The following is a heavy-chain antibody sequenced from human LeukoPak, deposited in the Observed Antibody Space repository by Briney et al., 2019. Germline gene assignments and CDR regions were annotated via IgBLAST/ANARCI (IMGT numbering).Heavy chain of an antibody. J-gene: IGHJ4*02. CDR1: GYTFTSYY. V-gene: IGHV1-46*03. CDR3: ARDNFGYCSGGSCYVNLLGY. D-gene: IGHD2-15*01. Sequence: ASVKVSCKASGYTFTSYYMHWVRQAPGQGLEWMGIINPSGGSTSYAQKFQGRVTMTRDTSTSTVYMELSSLRSEDTAVYYCARDNFGYCSGGSCYVNLLGYWGQGTLATVSS. CDR2: INPSGGST.